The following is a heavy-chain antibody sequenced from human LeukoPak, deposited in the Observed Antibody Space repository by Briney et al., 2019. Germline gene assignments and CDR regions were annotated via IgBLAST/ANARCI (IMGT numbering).Heavy chain of an antibody. CDR3: IRDFRSADL. Sequence: GGSLRLSCVASGFTFSNYWMHWVRHPPGKGLVWVSRIYVDGRTTNYADSVEGRFTISRDNAKNTVYLEMNSLSVEDTATYSCIRDFRSADLWGQGTLVTVTS. CDR1: GFTFSNYW. V-gene: IGHV3-74*01. J-gene: IGHJ5*02. CDR2: IYVDGRTT.